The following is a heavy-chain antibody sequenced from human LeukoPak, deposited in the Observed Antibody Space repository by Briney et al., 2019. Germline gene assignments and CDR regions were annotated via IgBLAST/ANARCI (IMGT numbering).Heavy chain of an antibody. CDR1: GFTFSSYS. Sequence: GGSLRLSCAASGFTFSSYSMNWVRQAPGKGLEWVSSISSSSIYIYYADSLKGRFTISRDNAKNPLYLQMNSLRAEDTAVYYCARIGGGSGPDRRTVHYWGQGTLVIVSS. D-gene: IGHD6-19*01. CDR3: ARIGGGSGPDRRTVHY. CDR2: ISSSSIYI. V-gene: IGHV3-21*01. J-gene: IGHJ4*02.